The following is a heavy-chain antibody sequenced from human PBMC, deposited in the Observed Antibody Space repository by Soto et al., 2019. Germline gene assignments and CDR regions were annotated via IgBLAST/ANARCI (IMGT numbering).Heavy chain of an antibody. Sequence: VQLVESGGGLVKPGGSLRLSCAASGFIFSDYYMTWIRQAPGKGLEWLSCSSNRDRSTYYADSVKDRFVVSKDNAKNLVDLQMNSLRAEDTAVYFCARAWKIEKFGVISMSKGLDVWGQGTTVTVSS. CDR1: GFIFSDYY. D-gene: IGHD3-3*01. J-gene: IGHJ6*02. CDR3: ARAWKIEKFGVISMSKGLDV. V-gene: IGHV3-11*01. CDR2: SSNRDRST.